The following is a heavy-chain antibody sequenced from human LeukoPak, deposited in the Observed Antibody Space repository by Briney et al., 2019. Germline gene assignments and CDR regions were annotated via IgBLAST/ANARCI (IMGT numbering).Heavy chain of an antibody. CDR1: GFTFGDYA. D-gene: IGHD6-13*01. CDR2: IRSKAYGGTT. CDR3: TSSAAGTGY. Sequence: GGSLRLSCTASGFTFGDYAMSWFRQAPGKGLEWVGFIRSKAYGGTTEYAASVKRRSTISRDDSKSIAYLQMNSLKTEDTAVYYCTSSAAGTGYWGQGTLVTVSS. V-gene: IGHV3-49*03. J-gene: IGHJ4*02.